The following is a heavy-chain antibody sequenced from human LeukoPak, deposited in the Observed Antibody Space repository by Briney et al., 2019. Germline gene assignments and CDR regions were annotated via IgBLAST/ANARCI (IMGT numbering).Heavy chain of an antibody. Sequence: SETLSLTCTVSGGSLSSYYWSWIRQPAGKGLKWIGRIYPSGSTDYNPSLQSRVTMSVDTSKNQFSLKLSSVTAADTAVYYCARDRAVTDGHFDYWGQGTLVTVSS. D-gene: IGHD4-17*01. CDR1: GGSLSSYY. V-gene: IGHV4-4*07. J-gene: IGHJ4*02. CDR3: ARDRAVTDGHFDY. CDR2: IYPSGST.